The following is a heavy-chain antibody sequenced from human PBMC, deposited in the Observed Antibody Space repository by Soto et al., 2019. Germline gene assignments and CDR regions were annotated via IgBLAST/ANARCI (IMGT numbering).Heavy chain of an antibody. CDR3: GRLNGCSAGDNYRAGVWFDP. V-gene: IGHV4-31*03. CDR2: IYYSGST. J-gene: IGHJ5*02. D-gene: IGHD2-15*01. CDR1: GGSISSGGYY. Sequence: TQFLTCTVSGGSISSGGYYCSWILQHPGKGLEWIGYIYYSGSTYYNPSLKSRVTISVDTSKNQFSLKLSSVTAADTAVYYCGRLNGCSAGDNYRAGVWFDPCGQGYLVTVSS.